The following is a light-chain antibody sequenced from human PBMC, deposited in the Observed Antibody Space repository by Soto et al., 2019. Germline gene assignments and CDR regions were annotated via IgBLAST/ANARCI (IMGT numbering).Light chain of an antibody. CDR2: GTS. J-gene: IGKJ4*01. CDR1: QSVSSN. CDR3: QQYNKWPPLT. Sequence: SQSPATLSVSKGDRATLTCRASQSVSSNLAWYQHKPGQAPRLLIYGTSSLASGIPSRFSGSGSGTEFTPTISSMQSEDFAVYYCQQYNKWPPLTFGGGSKVDIK. V-gene: IGKV3-15*01.